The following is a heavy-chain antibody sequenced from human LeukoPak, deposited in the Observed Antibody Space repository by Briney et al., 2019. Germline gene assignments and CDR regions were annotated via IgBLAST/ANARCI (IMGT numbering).Heavy chain of an antibody. V-gene: IGHV1-69*05. D-gene: IGHD3-22*01. J-gene: IGHJ4*02. Sequence: ASVKVSCKASGGTFSSYAISWLRQAPGQGLEWMGGIIPIFGTANYAQKFQGRVTITTDESTSTAYMELSSLRSEDTAVYYCARDLGQISSGYCAYYWGQGTLVTVSS. CDR1: GGTFSSYA. CDR2: IIPIFGTA. CDR3: ARDLGQISSGYCAYY.